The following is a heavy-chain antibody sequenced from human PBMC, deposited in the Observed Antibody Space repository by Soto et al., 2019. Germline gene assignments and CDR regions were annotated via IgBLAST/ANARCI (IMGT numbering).Heavy chain of an antibody. D-gene: IGHD2-2*01. Sequence: GGSLRLSCAASGFTFSSYAMHWVRQAPGKGLEYVSAISSNGGSTYYANSVKGRFTISRDNSKNTLYLQMGSLRAEDMAVYYCARGSTRYCSSTSCYPSYYYYGMDVWGQGTTVTVSS. V-gene: IGHV3-64*01. CDR3: ARGSTRYCSSTSCYPSYYYYGMDV. CDR2: ISSNGGST. J-gene: IGHJ6*02. CDR1: GFTFSSYA.